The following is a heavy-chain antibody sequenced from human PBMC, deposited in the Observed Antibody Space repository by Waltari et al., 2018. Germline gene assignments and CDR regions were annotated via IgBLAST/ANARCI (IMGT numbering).Heavy chain of an antibody. J-gene: IGHJ5*02. Sequence: QVQLQESGPGLVKPSETLSLTCTVSGGSISSYYWSWIRQPAGKGLEWIGRIYTRGSTNYNPTRKSRVTISVDKSKNQFSLKLSSVTAADTAVYYCARMIYVWGSYRFDPWDQGTLVTVSS. D-gene: IGHD3-16*02. CDR2: IYTRGST. CDR3: ARMIYVWGSYRFDP. CDR1: GGSISSYY. V-gene: IGHV4-4*07.